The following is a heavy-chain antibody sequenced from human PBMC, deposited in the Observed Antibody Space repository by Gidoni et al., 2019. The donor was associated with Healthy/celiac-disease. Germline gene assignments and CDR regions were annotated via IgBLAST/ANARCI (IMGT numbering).Heavy chain of an antibody. V-gene: IGHV1-69*09. CDR1: GGTFSSYA. J-gene: IGHJ6*02. Sequence: QVQLVQSGAEVKKPGYSVKVSCKASGGTFSSYAISWVRQAPGQGLEWMGRIIPILGIANYAQKFQGRVTITADKSTSTAYMELSSLRSEDTAVYYCARCSGGSCYWDDYYYYGMDVWGQGTTVTVSS. CDR2: IIPILGIA. CDR3: ARCSGGSCYWDDYYYYGMDV. D-gene: IGHD2-15*01.